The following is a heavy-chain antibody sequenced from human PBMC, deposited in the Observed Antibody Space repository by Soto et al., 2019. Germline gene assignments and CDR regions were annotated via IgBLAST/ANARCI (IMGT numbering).Heavy chain of an antibody. CDR1: GYTFTSYN. CDR2: SNSNSGNS. J-gene: IGHJ4*02. V-gene: IGHV1-8*01. CDR3: VLFGGFDH. D-gene: IGHD3-3*01. Sequence: ASVKVSCKASGYTFTSYNINWVRQAPGQGLEWVAGSNSNSGNSDHAQKFQGRLTVTRDTSISTAYMELSSLRSDDTAVYYCVLFGGFDHWGPGTLVTVSS.